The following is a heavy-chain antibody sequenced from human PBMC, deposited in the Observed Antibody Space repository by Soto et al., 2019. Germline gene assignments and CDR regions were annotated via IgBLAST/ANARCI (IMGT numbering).Heavy chain of an antibody. V-gene: IGHV5-51*01. D-gene: IGHD3-10*01. J-gene: IGHJ6*02. CDR2: IYPGDSET. Sequence: GESLKISCKGSGYIFTSYWIGWVRQMPGKGLEWMGIIYPGDSETRYSPSFQGQVTISADKSISTAYLQWSSLKASYFSKCYCERPYLLSFCGQGSTDT. CDR3: ERPYLLSF. CDR1: GYIFTSYW.